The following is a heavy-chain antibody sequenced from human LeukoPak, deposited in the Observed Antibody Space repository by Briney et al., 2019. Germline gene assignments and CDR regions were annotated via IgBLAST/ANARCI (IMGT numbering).Heavy chain of an antibody. V-gene: IGHV4-31*03. Sequence: PSQTLSLTCTVSGGSISSGGYYWSWIRQHPGKGLEWIGYIYYSGSTYYNPSLKSRVTISVDTSKNHFSLKLSSVTAADTAVYYCAREGQYYYDSSGYHDAFDIWGQGTMVTVSS. CDR1: GGSISSGGYY. J-gene: IGHJ3*02. CDR3: AREGQYYYDSSGYHDAFDI. CDR2: IYYSGST. D-gene: IGHD3-22*01.